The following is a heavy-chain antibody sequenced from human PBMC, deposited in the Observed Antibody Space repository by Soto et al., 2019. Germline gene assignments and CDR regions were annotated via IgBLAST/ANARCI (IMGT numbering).Heavy chain of an antibody. D-gene: IGHD3-22*01. J-gene: IGHJ5*02. CDR3: ARDLGGYSP. CDR1: GYTFTIYD. CDR2: MNPNSGNT. V-gene: IGHV1-8*01. Sequence: ASVKVCCKASGYTFTIYDINWVRQATGQGREWMGWMNPNSGNTGYAQKFQGRVTITRDTSASTAYMELSSLRSEDTAVYYCARDLGGYSPWGRGTLVTVSS.